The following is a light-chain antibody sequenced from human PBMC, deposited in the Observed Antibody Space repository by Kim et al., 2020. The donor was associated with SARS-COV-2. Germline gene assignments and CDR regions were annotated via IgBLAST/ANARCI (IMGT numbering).Light chain of an antibody. CDR3: QSYDSSNQV. J-gene: IGLJ3*02. Sequence: GRTVPIPRTRRSGGIASNYVQWYQQRPGSAPPTVIYEDNHRPSGVPDRFSGSIDSSSNSASLTISGLKTEDEAYYYCQSYDSSNQVFGGGTQLTVL. V-gene: IGLV6-57*03. CDR1: SGGIASNY. CDR2: EDN.